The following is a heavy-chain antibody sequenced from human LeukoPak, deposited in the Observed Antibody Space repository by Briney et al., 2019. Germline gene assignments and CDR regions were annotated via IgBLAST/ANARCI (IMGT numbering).Heavy chain of an antibody. D-gene: IGHD5-12*01. J-gene: IGHJ3*02. CDR2: ISGSGGSS. CDR3: TKHRGGWIDAFDI. Sequence: PGGSLRLSCAASGFTFSSYAMTWVRQAPGKGLEWVSGISGSGGSSYSADSVKGRLTISRDNSKKTLYMQMNSLRAEDTAVYYCTKHRGGWIDAFDIWGQGTMVTVSS. CDR1: GFTFSSYA. V-gene: IGHV3-23*01.